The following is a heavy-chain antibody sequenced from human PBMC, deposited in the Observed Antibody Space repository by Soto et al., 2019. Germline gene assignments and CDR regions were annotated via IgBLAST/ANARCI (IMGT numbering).Heavy chain of an antibody. CDR3: VRLPPSSTVY. V-gene: IGHV5-51*01. CDR2: IYPGDSDT. D-gene: IGHD6-25*01. CDR1: GYTFTPHC. J-gene: IGHJ4*02. Sequence: EEDLQIPWNGSGYTFTPHCIPWLRLLPGKGLEWMGIIYPGDSDTRYSPSFQGQVTISADKSFSTAYLQWSSLKASDTAIYFWVRLPPSSTVYRCQRIFVT.